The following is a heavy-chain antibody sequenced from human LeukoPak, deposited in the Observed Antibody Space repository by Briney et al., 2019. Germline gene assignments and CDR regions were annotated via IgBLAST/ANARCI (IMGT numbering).Heavy chain of an antibody. Sequence: SVKVSCKASGGTFSSFSISWVRQAPGQRLEWMGGIIPIFGTANYAQKFQGRVTITTDESTSTAYMELSSLRSEDTAVYYCARAGLGWSGYYTDWGQGTLVTVSS. CDR2: IIPIFGTA. J-gene: IGHJ4*02. CDR3: ARAGLGWSGYYTD. CDR1: GGTFSSFS. V-gene: IGHV1-69*05. D-gene: IGHD3-3*01.